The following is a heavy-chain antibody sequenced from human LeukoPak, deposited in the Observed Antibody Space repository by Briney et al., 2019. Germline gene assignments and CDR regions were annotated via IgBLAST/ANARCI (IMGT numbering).Heavy chain of an antibody. J-gene: IGHJ3*02. CDR1: GYTFTGYY. Sequence: GASVKVSCKASGYTFTGYYMHWVRQAPGQGLKWMGWINPNSGGTNYAQKFQGWVTMTRDTSISTAYMELSRLRSDDTAVYYCASSLDSSGYYYGDAFDIWGQGTMVTVSS. V-gene: IGHV1-2*04. D-gene: IGHD3-22*01. CDR3: ASSLDSSGYYYGDAFDI. CDR2: INPNSGGT.